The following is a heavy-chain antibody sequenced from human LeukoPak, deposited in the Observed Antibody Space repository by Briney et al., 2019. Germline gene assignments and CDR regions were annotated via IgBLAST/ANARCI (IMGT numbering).Heavy chain of an antibody. CDR1: GFTFSSYW. V-gene: IGHV3-7*01. CDR3: VREGGSDWYSGWFDP. J-gene: IGHJ5*02. CDR2: IKKEGSEK. D-gene: IGHD6-19*01. Sequence: GGSLRLSCAASGFTFSSYWMSWVRQVPGKGLEWVTNIKKEGSEKKYVDSVKGRFTISRDNAENSLYLQMNSLRVEDTAVYYCVREGGSDWYSGWFDPWGQGTLVTVSS.